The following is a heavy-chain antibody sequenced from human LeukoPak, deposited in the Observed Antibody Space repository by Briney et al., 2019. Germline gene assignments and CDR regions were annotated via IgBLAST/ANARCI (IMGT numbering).Heavy chain of an antibody. CDR3: ARARYQLLYRGGCYYYYYMDV. J-gene: IGHJ6*03. Sequence: SVKVSCKASGGTFSSYAISWVRQAPGQGLEWMGGIIPIFGTANYAQKFQGRVTITTDESTSTAYMELSSLRSEDTAVYYCARARYQLLYRGGCYYYYYMDVWGKGTTVTVSS. CDR1: GGTFSSYA. V-gene: IGHV1-69*05. CDR2: IIPIFGTA. D-gene: IGHD2-2*02.